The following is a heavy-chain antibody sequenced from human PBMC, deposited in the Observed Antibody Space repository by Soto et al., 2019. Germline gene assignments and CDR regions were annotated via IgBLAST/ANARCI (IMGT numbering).Heavy chain of an antibody. CDR2: IYYSGST. J-gene: IGHJ5*01. CDR3: ARDTPYDFWSGYVGFDS. Sequence: ETLTLPCTVSGGSVSSGRHYWSWIRQPPGKGLEWIGNIYYSGSTKYNPSLKSRVTISVDRSRNHFSLNLRSVNTADTALYYCARDTPYDFWSGYVGFDSWGQGTLVTVSS. V-gene: IGHV4-61*03. D-gene: IGHD3-3*01. CDR1: GGSVSSGRHY.